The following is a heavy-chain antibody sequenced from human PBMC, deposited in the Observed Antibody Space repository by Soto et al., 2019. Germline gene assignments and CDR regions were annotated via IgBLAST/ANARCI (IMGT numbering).Heavy chain of an antibody. CDR1: GFTFSSYA. CDR3: AKRFSPGHTWSDAFDI. V-gene: IGHV3-23*01. J-gene: IGHJ3*02. CDR2: ISGSGGST. Sequence: PGGSLRLSCAASGFTFSSYAMSWVRQAPGKGLEWVSAISGSGGSTYYADSVKGRFTISRDNSKNTLYLQMNSLRAEDTAVYYCAKRFSPGHTWSDAFDIWGQGTMVTVSS. D-gene: IGHD2-15*01.